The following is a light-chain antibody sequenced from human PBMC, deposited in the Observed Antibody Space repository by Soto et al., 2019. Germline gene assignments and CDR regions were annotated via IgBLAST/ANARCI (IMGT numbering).Light chain of an antibody. V-gene: IGKV3-15*01. CDR1: QTVNSN. CDR2: GAS. J-gene: IGKJ4*01. CDR3: QQYNSWPLT. Sequence: EIVMTQSPATLSVSPGERATLSCRVSQTVNSNLAWYQQKPGQVPRLLIHGASTRATDIPDTFSGSGSATEFTLTISSLQSEDSAVYFCQQYNSWPLTFGGGTKVEIK.